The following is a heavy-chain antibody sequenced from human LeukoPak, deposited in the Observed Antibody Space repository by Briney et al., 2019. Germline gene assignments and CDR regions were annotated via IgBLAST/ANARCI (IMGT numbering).Heavy chain of an antibody. V-gene: IGHV4-39*01. CDR1: GGPFSSSSHY. CDR3: ARHLSVTVVIVRRGLTYFDY. J-gene: IGHJ4*02. Sequence: SETLSLTCTVSGGPFSSSSHYWGWIRQPPGKGLEWIGTISYSGNTYYNPSLKSRVTISVDTSKNHFSLRLSSVTAADTAVYYCARHLSVTVVIVRRGLTYFDYWGQGTLVTVSS. CDR2: ISYSGNT. D-gene: IGHD3-22*01.